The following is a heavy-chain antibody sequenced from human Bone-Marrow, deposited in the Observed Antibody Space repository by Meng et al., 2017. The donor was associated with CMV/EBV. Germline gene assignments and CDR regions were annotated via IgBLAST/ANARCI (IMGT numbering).Heavy chain of an antibody. CDR1: GGSNSRRTW. Sequence: CTVSGGSNSRRTWWTWVRHVPGKGLEWMGEIYPSGSTRYNPSLNSRVSISIDKSKNQFYLDLTSLTAADTAVYYCAREDWEGGLIDSWGQGALVTVSS. V-gene: IGHV4-4*02. D-gene: IGHD3/OR15-3a*01. CDR3: AREDWEGGLIDS. CDR2: IYPSGST. J-gene: IGHJ4*02.